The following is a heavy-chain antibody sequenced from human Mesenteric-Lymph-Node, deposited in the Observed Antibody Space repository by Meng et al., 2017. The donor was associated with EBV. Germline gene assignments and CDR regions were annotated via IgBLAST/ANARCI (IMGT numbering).Heavy chain of an antibody. J-gene: IGHJ4*02. D-gene: IGHD2-2*01. CDR1: GGSFSGYY. CDR2: IYYSGST. Sequence: QVQLQQWGAGLLKPSETLSLTCAVYGGSFSGYYWSWIRQAPGKGLEWIGCIYYSGSTHYNPSLQSRGIISIDTSKNQFSLKLSSVTAADTAVYFCAREEHTSSYFSYWGQGTLVTVSS. V-gene: IGHV4-34*11. CDR3: AREEHTSSYFSY.